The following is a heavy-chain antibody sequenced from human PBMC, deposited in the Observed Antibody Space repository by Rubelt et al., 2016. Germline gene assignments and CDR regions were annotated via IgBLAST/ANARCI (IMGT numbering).Heavy chain of an antibody. CDR1: GYPFTTYG. Sequence: QVQLVQSGAEVKRPGASVKVSCKASGYPFTTYGVTWVRQAPGQGLEWMGWISTFSGNTNYAQKFQGRVTLTTETPTNTAYMELTNLGSDDTAVYYCSRGLETINGYWGQGTLVTVSS. CDR3: SRGLETINGY. CDR2: ISTFSGNT. D-gene: IGHD5-24*01. V-gene: IGHV1-18*01. J-gene: IGHJ4*02.